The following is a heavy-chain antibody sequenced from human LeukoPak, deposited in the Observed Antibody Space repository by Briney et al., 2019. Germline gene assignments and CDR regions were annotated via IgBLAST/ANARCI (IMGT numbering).Heavy chain of an antibody. Sequence: PVGSLRLSCATPGFTFSSYAMSWVRQAPGKGLESVSAISGSGGSTYYADSVKGRFTISRDNSKNTLYLQMNSLRAEDTAVYYCAKAYCGGDCTAEPFDYWGQGTLVTVSS. D-gene: IGHD2-21*02. V-gene: IGHV3-23*01. CDR1: GFTFSSYA. CDR2: ISGSGGST. CDR3: AKAYCGGDCTAEPFDY. J-gene: IGHJ4*02.